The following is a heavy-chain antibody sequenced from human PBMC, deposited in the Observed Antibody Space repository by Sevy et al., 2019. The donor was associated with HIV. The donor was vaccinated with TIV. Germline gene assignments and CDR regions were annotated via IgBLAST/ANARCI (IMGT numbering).Heavy chain of an antibody. CDR1: GFTFSSYA. CDR2: ISGSGGST. D-gene: IGHD3-22*01. V-gene: IGHV3-23*01. J-gene: IGHJ4*02. CDR3: AQHTPRYYYDSSGYLY. Sequence: GGSLRLSCAASGFTFSSYAMSWFRQAPGKGLEWVSAISGSGGSTYYADSVKGRFTISRDNSKNTLYLQMNSLRAEDTAVYYCAQHTPRYYYDSSGYLYWGQRTLVTVSS.